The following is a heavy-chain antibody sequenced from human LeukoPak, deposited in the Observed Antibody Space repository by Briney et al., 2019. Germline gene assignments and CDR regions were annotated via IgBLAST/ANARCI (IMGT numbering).Heavy chain of an antibody. CDR3: ARDGLQLYFDY. CDR1: GYTFTGYY. Sequence: ASVRVSCKASGYTFTGYYMHWVRQAPGQGLEWMGWINPNSGGTYYAQTFQGRVTITRDTSNSTAYMELNRLRSDDTAVYYCARDGLQLYFDYWGQGTLVTVSS. V-gene: IGHV1-2*02. CDR2: INPNSGGT. D-gene: IGHD3/OR15-3a*01. J-gene: IGHJ4*02.